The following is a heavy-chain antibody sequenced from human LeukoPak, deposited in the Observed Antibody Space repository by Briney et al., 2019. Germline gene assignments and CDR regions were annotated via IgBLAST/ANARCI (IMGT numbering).Heavy chain of an antibody. CDR1: GYTFTGYY. J-gene: IGHJ6*03. V-gene: IGHV1-2*02. CDR2: INPNSGGT. D-gene: IGHD3-16*01. Sequence: ASVKVSCKASGYTFTGYYMHWVRQAPGQGLEWMGWINPNSGGTNYAQKFQGRVTMTRDTSISTAYMELSRLRSDDTAVYYCARAEGRTFSMDVWGKGTTVTISS. CDR3: ARAEGRTFSMDV.